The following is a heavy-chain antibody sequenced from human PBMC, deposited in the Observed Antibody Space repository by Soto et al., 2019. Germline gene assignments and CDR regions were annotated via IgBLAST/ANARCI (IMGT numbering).Heavy chain of an antibody. V-gene: IGHV1-18*01. Sequence: QVQLVQSGAEVKKPGASVKVSCKASGYTFTSYGISWVRQAPGQGLEWMGWISAYNGNTNYAQKLQGRVTMTTDTSTSTAYMELRSRRSDDTAVYYCAREQWLVLDYYYGMDVWGQGTTVTVSS. CDR3: AREQWLVLDYYYGMDV. CDR1: GYTFTSYG. J-gene: IGHJ6*02. CDR2: ISAYNGNT. D-gene: IGHD6-19*01.